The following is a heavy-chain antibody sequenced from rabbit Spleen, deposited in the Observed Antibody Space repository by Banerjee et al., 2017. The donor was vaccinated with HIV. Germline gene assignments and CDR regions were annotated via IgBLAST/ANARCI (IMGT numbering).Heavy chain of an antibody. J-gene: IGHJ4*01. CDR2: INAYTAKP. CDR1: GFSFSDREV. V-gene: IGHV1S45*01. D-gene: IGHD2-1*01. CDR3: ARDLVGVIGWNFYL. Sequence: QQQLVESGGGLVKPGASLTLTCKASGFSFSDREVMCWVRQAPGKGLQWIACINAYTAKPVYATWAKGRFTISRTSSTTVTLRMTSLTAADRATYFCARDLVGVIGWNFYLWGPGTLVTVS.